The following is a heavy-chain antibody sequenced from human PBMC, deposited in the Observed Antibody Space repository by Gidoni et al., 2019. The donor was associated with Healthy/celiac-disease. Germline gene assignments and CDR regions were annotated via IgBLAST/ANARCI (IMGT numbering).Heavy chain of an antibody. V-gene: IGHV4-31*03. CDR3: ARGMGTN. Sequence: QVQLLESGPGLVTPSQTLSLACTVSGGSISSGGYYWSWIRKHPGKGLEWIGYTYYSGSTYYNPSLNSRVTISVDTSKNQFSQKLSSVTAADTAVYYCARGMGTNWGQGTLVTVSS. CDR2: TYYSGST. D-gene: IGHD7-27*01. J-gene: IGHJ4*02. CDR1: GGSISSGGYY.